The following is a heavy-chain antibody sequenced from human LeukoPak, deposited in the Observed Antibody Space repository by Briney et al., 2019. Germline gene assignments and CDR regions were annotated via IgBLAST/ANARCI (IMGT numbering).Heavy chain of an antibody. D-gene: IGHD3-10*01. CDR3: ASDTKLRGSFYYYYYYMDV. Sequence: GASVKVSCKASGYTFTNYGVSWVRQAPGQGLEWMGWISAYNGDTNYAQKLQGRITMTTDTSTTTAYMELRSLRSDDTAVYYCASDTKLRGSFYYYYYYMDVWGKGTTVAVS. J-gene: IGHJ6*03. CDR1: GYTFTNYG. V-gene: IGHV1-18*01. CDR2: ISAYNGDT.